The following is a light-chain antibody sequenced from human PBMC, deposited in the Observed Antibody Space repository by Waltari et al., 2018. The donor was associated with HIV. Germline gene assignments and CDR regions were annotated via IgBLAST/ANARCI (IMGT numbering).Light chain of an antibody. CDR1: SSNIGAGYD. CDR3: QSYDSSLSGSTVI. V-gene: IGLV1-40*01. J-gene: IGLJ2*01. Sequence: QSVLTQPPSVSGAPGQRVTISCTGSSSNIGAGYDVHWYQQLPGTAPNLLIYIYNKRSSGVPDRFSVSKSGTSASLAITGLQAEDEADYYCQSYDSSLSGSTVIFGGGTKLTVL. CDR2: IYN.